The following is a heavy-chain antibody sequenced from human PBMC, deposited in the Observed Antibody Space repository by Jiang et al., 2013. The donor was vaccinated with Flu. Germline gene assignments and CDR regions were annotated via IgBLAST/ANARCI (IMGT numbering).Heavy chain of an antibody. V-gene: IGHV4-59*01. CDR3: ARSDIIAAAGILYYYGMDV. CDR2: IYYSGST. J-gene: IGHJ6*02. CDR1: GGSISSYY. Sequence: LLKPSETLSLTCTVSGGSISSYYWSWIRQPPGKGLEWIGYIYYSGSTNYNPSLKSRVTISVDTSKNQFSLKLSSVTAADTAVYYCARSDIIAAAGILYYYGMDVWGQGTTVTVSS. D-gene: IGHD6-13*01.